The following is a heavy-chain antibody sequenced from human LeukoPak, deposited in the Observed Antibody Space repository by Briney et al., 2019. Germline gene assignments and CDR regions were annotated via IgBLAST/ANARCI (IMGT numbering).Heavy chain of an antibody. CDR2: IYTSGST. V-gene: IGHV4-4*07. D-gene: IGHD1-7*01. CDR3: ARGLELRVDWFDP. Sequence: SETLSLTCTVSGGSISSYYWSWIRQTAGKGLEWIGRIYTSGSTNYNPSLKSRVTISVDKSKNQFSLKLSSVTAADTAVYYCARGLELRVDWFDPWGQGTLVTVSS. CDR1: GGSISSYY. J-gene: IGHJ5*02.